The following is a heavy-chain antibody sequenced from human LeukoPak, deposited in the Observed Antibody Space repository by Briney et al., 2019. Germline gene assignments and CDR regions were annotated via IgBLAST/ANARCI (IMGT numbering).Heavy chain of an antibody. CDR2: ISAYNGNT. V-gene: IGHV1-18*04. CDR1: GYTFTSYG. Sequence: ASVKVSCKASGYTFTSYGISWVRQAPGQGLEWMGWISAYNGNTNYAQKLQGRVTMTTDTSTSTAYMELRSLRSDDTAVYYCARDIWDSSGWYVPFDYWGQGTLVTVSS. J-gene: IGHJ4*02. CDR3: ARDIWDSSGWYVPFDY. D-gene: IGHD6-19*01.